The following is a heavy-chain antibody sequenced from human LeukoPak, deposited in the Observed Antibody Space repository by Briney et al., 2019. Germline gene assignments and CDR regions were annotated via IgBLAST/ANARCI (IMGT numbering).Heavy chain of an antibody. CDR2: INPSGGST. V-gene: IGHV1-46*01. CDR3: ARVRDLGDYFDY. Sequence: ASVNVSCKASGYTFTIYYIHWVRQAPGQGLEWMGIINPSGGSTSYAQKFQGRVTMTRDMSTSTVYMELSSLRSEDTAVYYCARVRDLGDYFDYWGRGTLVTVSS. CDR1: GYTFTIYY. J-gene: IGHJ4*02.